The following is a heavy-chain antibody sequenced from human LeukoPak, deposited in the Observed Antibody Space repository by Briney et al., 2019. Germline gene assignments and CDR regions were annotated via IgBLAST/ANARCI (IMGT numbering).Heavy chain of an antibody. V-gene: IGHV3-23*01. D-gene: IGHD1-26*01. CDR3: AKDLVGATYYFDY. J-gene: IGHJ4*02. CDR2: ISGSGGST. CDR1: GFTFSSYA. Sequence: GGSLRLSCEASGFTFSSYAMSWVRQAPGRGLEWVSAISGSGGSTYYADSVKGRFTISRDNSKNTLYLQMNSLRAEDTAVYYCAKDLVGATYYFDYWGQGTLVTVSS.